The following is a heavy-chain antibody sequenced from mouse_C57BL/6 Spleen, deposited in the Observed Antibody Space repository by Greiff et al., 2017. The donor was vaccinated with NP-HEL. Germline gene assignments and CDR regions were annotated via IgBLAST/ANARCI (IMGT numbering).Heavy chain of an antibody. CDR3: AREESSCDY. CDR1: GYTFTSYW. D-gene: IGHD6-1*01. J-gene: IGHJ2*01. Sequence: VQLQQSGAELAKPGASVKLSCKASGYTFTSYWMHWVKQRPGQGLEWIGYINPSSGYTKYNQKFKDKATLTADTSSSTAYMQLSSLTYDDSAVYYCAREESSCDYWCQGTTLTVTS. V-gene: IGHV1-7*01. CDR2: INPSSGYT.